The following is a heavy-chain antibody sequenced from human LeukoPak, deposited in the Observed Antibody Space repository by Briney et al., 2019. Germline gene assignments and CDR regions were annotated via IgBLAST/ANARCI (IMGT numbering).Heavy chain of an antibody. Sequence: PGGSLRLSCAASGFTFSSYGMHWVRQAPGKGLEWVALIWYDGSNKYYADSVKGRFTISRDNARNSLYLQMNSLRAEDTAVYYCASGRQLGYWGQGTLATVSS. CDR3: ASGRQLGY. V-gene: IGHV3-33*08. CDR1: GFTFSSYG. D-gene: IGHD6-13*01. J-gene: IGHJ4*02. CDR2: IWYDGSNK.